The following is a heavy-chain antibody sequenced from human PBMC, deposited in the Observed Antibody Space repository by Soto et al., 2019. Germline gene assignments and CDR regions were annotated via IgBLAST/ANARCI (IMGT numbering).Heavy chain of an antibody. V-gene: IGHV3-21*01. Sequence: GGSLRLSCAASGFTFSSYSMNWVRQAPGKGLEWVSSISSSSSYIYYADSVKGRFTISRDNAKNSLYLQMNSLRAEDTAVYYCARGLNYYGSGKFPSFDYWGQGTLVTVSS. CDR1: GFTFSSYS. J-gene: IGHJ4*02. CDR2: ISSSSSYI. CDR3: ARGLNYYGSGKFPSFDY. D-gene: IGHD3-10*01.